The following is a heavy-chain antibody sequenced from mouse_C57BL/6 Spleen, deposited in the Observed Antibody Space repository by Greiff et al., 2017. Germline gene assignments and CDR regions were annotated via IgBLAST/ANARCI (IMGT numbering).Heavy chain of an antibody. CDR1: GYTFTSYW. J-gene: IGHJ4*01. Sequence: VQLQQPGAELVKPGASVKLSCKASGYTFTSYWMHWVKQRPGRGLEWIGSIDPNSGGTKYNEKFKSKATLTVDKPSSTAYMQRSSLTSEDSAVYYCARQAVVAYYYAMDYWGQGTSVTVSS. D-gene: IGHD1-1*01. CDR2: IDPNSGGT. V-gene: IGHV1-72*01. CDR3: ARQAVVAYYYAMDY.